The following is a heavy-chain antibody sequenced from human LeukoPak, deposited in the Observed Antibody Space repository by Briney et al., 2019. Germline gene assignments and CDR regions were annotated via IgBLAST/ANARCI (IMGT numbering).Heavy chain of an antibody. D-gene: IGHD2-15*01. J-gene: IGHJ3*02. CDR2: IKQDGSEK. CDR1: EFTFSTYW. CDR3: ARHRSGGSQDDAFDI. V-gene: IGHV3-7*01. Sequence: GGSLRLSCAASEFTFSTYWMSWARQAPGKGLEWVADIKQDGSEKYYVHSVKGRFTISRQNARNSLFLQMNSLRAEDTAVYYCARHRSGGSQDDAFDIWGQGTMVTVSS.